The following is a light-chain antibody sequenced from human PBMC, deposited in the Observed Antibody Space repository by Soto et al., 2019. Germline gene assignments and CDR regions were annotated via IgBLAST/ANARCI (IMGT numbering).Light chain of an antibody. CDR1: QGISSY. J-gene: IGKJ4*01. CDR3: QQYHDWPLT. V-gene: IGKV1-8*01. Sequence: AIRMTQSPSSLSASTGDRVTITCRASQGISSYLAWYQQKPGKAPKLLIYAASTLQSGVPSRFSGSGSGTDFTLTISCLQSEDFATYYCQQYHDWPLTFGGGTRVEIK. CDR2: AAS.